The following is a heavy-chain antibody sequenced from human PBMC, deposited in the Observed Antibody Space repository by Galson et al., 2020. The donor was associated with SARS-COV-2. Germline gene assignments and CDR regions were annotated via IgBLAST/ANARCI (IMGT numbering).Heavy chain of an antibody. J-gene: IGHJ4*02. CDR1: GDSISSGSSY. V-gene: IGHV4-61*02. CDR3: ARGVVAGTGD. D-gene: IGHD6-19*01. Sequence: SETLSLTCAVSGDSISSGSSYWSWIRQPAGKGLEWIGRIHTSGNSNYNPALKSRVNISLDTSKNQFSLKLSSVTAADTAVYYCARGVVAGTGDWGQGTLVTVSS. CDR2: IHTSGNS.